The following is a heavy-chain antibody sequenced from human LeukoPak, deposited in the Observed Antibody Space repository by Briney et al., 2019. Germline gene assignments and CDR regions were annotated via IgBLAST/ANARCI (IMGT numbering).Heavy chain of an antibody. D-gene: IGHD6-13*01. CDR2: IYYSGST. CDR3: ASFSSSWYQDYYYGMDV. Sequence: SETLSLTCTVSGGSISSSSYYWGWIRQPPGKGLEWTGSIYYSGSTYYNPSLKSRVTISVDTSKNQFSLKLSSVTAADTAVYYCASFSSSWYQDYYYGMDVWGQGTTVTVSS. CDR1: GGSISSSSYY. J-gene: IGHJ6*02. V-gene: IGHV4-39*01.